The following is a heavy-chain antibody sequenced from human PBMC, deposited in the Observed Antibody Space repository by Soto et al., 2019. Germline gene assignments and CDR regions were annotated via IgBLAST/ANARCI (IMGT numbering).Heavy chain of an antibody. CDR1: GFTFSSYA. CDR3: GKPKYRGVVVNV. Sequence: VQLLGSGGVLVQPGGSLRLSCAASGFTFSSYAIYWVRQAPGKGLEWVSTISNDGDRYYADSVEGRFTISRDNSKDTVYLHMNSLRAEDTAVYDCGKPKYRGVVVNVWGQGTTVTVSS. CDR2: ISNDGDR. D-gene: IGHD3-10*01. J-gene: IGHJ6*02. V-gene: IGHV3-23*01.